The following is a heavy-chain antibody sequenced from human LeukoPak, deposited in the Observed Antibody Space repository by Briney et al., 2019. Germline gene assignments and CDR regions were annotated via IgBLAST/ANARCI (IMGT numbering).Heavy chain of an antibody. J-gene: IGHJ4*02. V-gene: IGHV3-23*01. Sequence: GGSLSLSCAASGFTFSSYAMSWFRQAPGKGLEWVSAISGSGGSTYYAASVKGRFTISRDNSKNTLYLQMNSLRAEATAVYYGAKEGFGELLSPAYFDYWGQGTLVTVSS. CDR3: AKEGFGELLSPAYFDY. D-gene: IGHD3-10*01. CDR2: ISGSGGST. CDR1: GFTFSSYA.